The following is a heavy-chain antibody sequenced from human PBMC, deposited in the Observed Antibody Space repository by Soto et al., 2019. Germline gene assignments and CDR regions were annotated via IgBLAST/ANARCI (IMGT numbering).Heavy chain of an antibody. CDR3: ARRRITMVRGVYVDY. V-gene: IGHV4-34*01. J-gene: IGHJ4*02. D-gene: IGHD3-10*01. Sequence: SETLSLTCAVYGGSFSGYYWSWIRQPPGKELEWIGEINHSGSTNYNPSLKSRVTISVDTSKNQFSLKLSSVTAADTAVYYCARRRITMVRGVYVDYWGQGTLVTVSS. CDR2: INHSGST. CDR1: GGSFSGYY.